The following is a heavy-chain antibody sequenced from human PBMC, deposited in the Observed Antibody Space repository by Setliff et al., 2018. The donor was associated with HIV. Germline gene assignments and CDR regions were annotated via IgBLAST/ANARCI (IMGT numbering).Heavy chain of an antibody. CDR3: VRDPIEGYPDYFDY. J-gene: IGHJ4*02. Sequence: ASVRVSCKASGYTFTDYFIHWVRQAPGQGLEWMGRINPSRHNTIYAPRYQGRVTMTKNTLFLQMNSLRPEDTATYYCVRDPIEGYPDYFDYWGQGTLVTVSS. V-gene: IGHV1-2*06. CDR1: GYTFTDYF. D-gene: IGHD1-26*01. CDR2: INPSRHNT.